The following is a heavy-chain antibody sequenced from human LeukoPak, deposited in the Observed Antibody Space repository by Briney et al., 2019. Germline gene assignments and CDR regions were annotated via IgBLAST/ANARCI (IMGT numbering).Heavy chain of an antibody. CDR1: GGTFSSYA. Sequence: ASVKVSCKASGGTFSSYAIRWVRQAPGQGLEWMGGIIPIFGTANYAQKFQGRVTITTDESTSTAYMELSSLRSEDTAVYYCARDRLDIVPSGYYYYYMDVWGKGTTVTVSS. V-gene: IGHV1-69*05. CDR2: IIPIFGTA. D-gene: IGHD2-2*03. CDR3: ARDRLDIVPSGYYYYYMDV. J-gene: IGHJ6*03.